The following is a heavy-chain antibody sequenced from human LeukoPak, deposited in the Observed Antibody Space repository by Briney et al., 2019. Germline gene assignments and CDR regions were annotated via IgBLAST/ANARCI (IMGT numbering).Heavy chain of an antibody. CDR2: INHSGST. CDR1: GGSFSGYY. CDR3: ARGKDY. V-gene: IGHV4-34*01. J-gene: IGHJ4*02. Sequence: SETLSLTCAVYGGSFSGYYWSWIRQPPGKGLEWIGEINHSGSTNYNPSLKSRVTISVDTSKNQFSLKLSSVTAADTAVYYCARGKDYWGQGTLLTVSS.